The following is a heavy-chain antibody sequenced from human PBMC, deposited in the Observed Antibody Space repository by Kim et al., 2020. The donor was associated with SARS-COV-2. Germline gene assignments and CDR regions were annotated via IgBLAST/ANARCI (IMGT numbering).Heavy chain of an antibody. D-gene: IGHD1-26*01. CDR2: INTDGSST. CDR1: GFTFSSHW. J-gene: IGHJ3*02. CDR3: ARGWVGTCDI. V-gene: IGHV3-74*01. Sequence: GGSLRLSCAASGFTFSSHWVQWVRQAPGKGLVWVSGINTDGSSTTYADYVKGRFTISRDNAKNTLYLQINSLRAEDTAVYYCARGWVGTCDIWGQGTRVTASS.